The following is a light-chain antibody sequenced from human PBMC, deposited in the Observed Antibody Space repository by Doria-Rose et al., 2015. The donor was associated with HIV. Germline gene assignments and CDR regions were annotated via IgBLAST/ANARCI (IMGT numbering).Light chain of an antibody. Sequence: VVTQAPSVSGAPGQRVTISCTGSRSNMGAGYDVHWYQQLPGTAPKLLIYGNNNRPSGASYRFSDSKSGTSASLAIAGLRAEDEADYYCQSYDSSLSGFVFGTGTKVTVL. CDR2: GNN. V-gene: IGLV1-40*01. CDR3: QSYDSSLSGFV. J-gene: IGLJ1*01. CDR1: RSNMGAGYD.